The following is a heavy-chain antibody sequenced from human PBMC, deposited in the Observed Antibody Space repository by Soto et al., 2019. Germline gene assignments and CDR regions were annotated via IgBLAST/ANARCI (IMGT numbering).Heavy chain of an antibody. CDR3: ARGGYSNYVHYYYGMDV. CDR1: GGSISSYY. CDR2: IYYSGST. V-gene: IGHV4-59*01. D-gene: IGHD4-4*01. J-gene: IGHJ6*02. Sequence: QVQLQESGPGLVKPSETLSLTCTVSGGSISSYYWSWIQQPPGKGLEWIGYIYYSGSTNYNPSLKSRVTISVDTSKNQFSLKLSSVTAADTAVYYCARGGYSNYVHYYYGMDVWGQGTTVTVSS.